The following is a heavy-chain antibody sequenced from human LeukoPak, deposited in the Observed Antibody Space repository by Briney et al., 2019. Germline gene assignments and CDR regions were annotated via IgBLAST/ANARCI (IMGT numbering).Heavy chain of an antibody. D-gene: IGHD3-9*01. Sequence: GGSLRLSCATSGFTFSSYAMSWVRQAPGKGLEWVSGIGASGGSTYYADSVKGRVTISRDNSKNTLYLPMNSLRTEDTAVYYCAKAEGYDILTGLDYWGQGTLVTVSS. J-gene: IGHJ4*02. V-gene: IGHV3-23*01. CDR3: AKAEGYDILTGLDY. CDR1: GFTFSSYA. CDR2: IGASGGST.